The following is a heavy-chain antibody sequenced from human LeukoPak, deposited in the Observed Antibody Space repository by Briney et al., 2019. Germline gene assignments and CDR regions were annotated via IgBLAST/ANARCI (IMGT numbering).Heavy chain of an antibody. Sequence: GGSLRLSCAASGFTFSSYSMNWVRQAPGKGLEWVSYISSSSSTIYYADSVKGRFTISRDNAKNSLYLQMNSLRAEDTAVYYCARDMTTVTTRGGYWGQGTLVTVPS. CDR3: ARDMTTVTTRGGY. D-gene: IGHD4-17*01. V-gene: IGHV3-48*04. CDR1: GFTFSSYS. CDR2: ISSSSSTI. J-gene: IGHJ4*02.